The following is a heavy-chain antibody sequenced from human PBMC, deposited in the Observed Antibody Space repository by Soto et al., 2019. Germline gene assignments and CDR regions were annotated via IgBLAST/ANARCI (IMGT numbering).Heavy chain of an antibody. J-gene: IGHJ3*02. Sequence: PSESLSLTCSPSGSSVSRGRYYGSCSRPPPGKELEWIGYIYYSGSTNYNPSLKSRVTISVDTSKNQFSLKLSSVTAADTAVYYCANLYYDFWSGPDNDAFDIWGQGTMVTVSS. CDR1: GSSVSRGRYY. V-gene: IGHV4-61*01. D-gene: IGHD3-3*01. CDR3: ANLYYDFWSGPDNDAFDI. CDR2: IYYSGST.